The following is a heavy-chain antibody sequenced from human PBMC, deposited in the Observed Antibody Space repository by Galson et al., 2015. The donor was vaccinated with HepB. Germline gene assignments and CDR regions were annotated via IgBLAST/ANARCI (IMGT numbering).Heavy chain of an antibody. Sequence: SLRLSCAASGISFSTYAMHWVRQAPGKGLEYASSISQIGDYTYYGNSVRGRFTISRVNSENTLYLHMGSLTAEDTAVYYCTRWDCGSDRNRCYEGVWGKGTTVTVSS. CDR2: ISQIGDYT. D-gene: IGHD2-21*02. CDR1: GISFSTYA. CDR3: TRWDCGSDRNRCYEGV. V-gene: IGHV3-64*01. J-gene: IGHJ6*04.